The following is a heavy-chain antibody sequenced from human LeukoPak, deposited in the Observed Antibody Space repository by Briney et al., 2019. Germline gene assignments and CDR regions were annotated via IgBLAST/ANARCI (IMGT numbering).Heavy chain of an antibody. CDR2: ISSSGSTI. D-gene: IGHD1-26*01. J-gene: IGHJ6*03. Sequence: GGSLRLSCAASGFTFSSYEMNWVRQAPGKGLEWVSYISSSGSTIYYADSVKGRFTISRDNAKNSLYLQMNSLRAEDTAVYYCAGDPYSGNYGAYYYYYMDVWGKGTTVTISS. CDR3: AGDPYSGNYGAYYYYYMDV. V-gene: IGHV3-48*03. CDR1: GFTFSSYE.